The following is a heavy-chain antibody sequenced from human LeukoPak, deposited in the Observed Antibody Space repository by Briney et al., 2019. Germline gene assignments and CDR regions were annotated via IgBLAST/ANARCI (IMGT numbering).Heavy chain of an antibody. CDR2: IKQDGSEK. CDR1: GFTFSSYW. CDR3: AKDIGGSIAVAGRLDY. Sequence: GGSLRLSCAASGFTFSSYWMSWVRQAPGKGLEWVANIKQDGSEKYYVDSVKGRFTISRDNAKNSLYLQMNSLRAEDTALYYCAKDIGGSIAVAGRLDYWGQGTLVTVSS. J-gene: IGHJ4*02. V-gene: IGHV3-7*03. D-gene: IGHD6-19*01.